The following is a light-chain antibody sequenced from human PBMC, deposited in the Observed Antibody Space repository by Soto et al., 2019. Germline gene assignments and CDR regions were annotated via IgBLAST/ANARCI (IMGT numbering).Light chain of an antibody. CDR3: NSYRSGATWV. Sequence: QSALTQPASVSGSPGQSITISCTGTSIDVGDSHYVSWYQQHPGKAPKVVIFEVSHRPSGVSNRFSGSKSGNTASLTISGLQAEDEGDYYCNSYRSGATWVFGGGTKVTVL. V-gene: IGLV2-14*01. J-gene: IGLJ3*02. CDR2: EVS. CDR1: SIDVGDSHY.